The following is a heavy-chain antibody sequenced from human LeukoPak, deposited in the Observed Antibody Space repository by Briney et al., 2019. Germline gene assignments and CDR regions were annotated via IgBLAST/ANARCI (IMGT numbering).Heavy chain of an antibody. D-gene: IGHD3-3*01. CDR1: GVTFSSYA. V-gene: IGHV3-23*01. Sequence: PGGSLRLSCAASGVTFSSYAMSWVRQAPGKGLEWVSAVSNSGSSTYYADSVKGRFTLSRDNSKNTLYLQMNSLRPEDTAVYYCAKESSYYDFWSGYYSDYWGQGTLVTFSS. CDR2: VSNSGSST. CDR3: AKESSYYDFWSGYYSDY. J-gene: IGHJ4*02.